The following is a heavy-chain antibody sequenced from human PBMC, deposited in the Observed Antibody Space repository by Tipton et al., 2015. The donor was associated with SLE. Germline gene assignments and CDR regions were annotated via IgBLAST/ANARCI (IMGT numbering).Heavy chain of an antibody. CDR3: ARRDSSYHWYFDL. CDR2: IYPVKSDI. D-gene: IGHD3-22*01. CDR1: GYSFPNFW. J-gene: IGHJ2*01. Sequence: QLVQSGAEVKKPGESLKSSCKGSGYSFPNFWIGWVRQVPGKGLEWMGIIYPVKSDIRYSPPFEGQVIISVDKSISTAYLEWSSLKASDTAMYYCARRDSSYHWYFDLWGRGTLVTVSS. V-gene: IGHV5-51*01.